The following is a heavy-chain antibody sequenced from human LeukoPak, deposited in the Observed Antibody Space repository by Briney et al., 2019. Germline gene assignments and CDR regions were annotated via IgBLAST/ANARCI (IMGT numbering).Heavy chain of an antibody. CDR3: AREESIAAADANWFDP. CDR1: GYIFTTYY. V-gene: IGHV1-46*01. Sequence: ASVKVSCKASGYIFTTYYIHWVRQAPGQGLEWMGIINPSGGSTNYAQKFQGRVTMTRDMSTSTVYMELSSLRSEDTAVYYCAREESIAAADANWFDPWGQGTLVTVSS. D-gene: IGHD6-13*01. CDR2: INPSGGST. J-gene: IGHJ5*02.